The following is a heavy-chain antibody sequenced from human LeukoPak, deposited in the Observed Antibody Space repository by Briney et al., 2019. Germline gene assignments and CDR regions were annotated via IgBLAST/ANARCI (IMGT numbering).Heavy chain of an antibody. CDR3: ALGVWYYYGMDV. V-gene: IGHV1-2*02. CDR2: INPNSGGT. J-gene: IGHJ6*02. CDR1: GYTFTGYY. Sequence: ASVKVSCKASGYTFTGYYMHWVRQAPGQGLEWMGWINPNSGGTNYAQKFQGRVTMTRDTSISIAYMELSRLRSHDTAVYYCALGVWYYYGMDVWGQGTTVTVSS. D-gene: IGHD3-16*01.